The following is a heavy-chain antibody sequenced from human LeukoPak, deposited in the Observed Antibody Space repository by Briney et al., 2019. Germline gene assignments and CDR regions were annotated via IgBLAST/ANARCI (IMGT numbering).Heavy chain of an antibody. CDR3: ARDAPEWAVFDY. CDR1: GFTFSSYS. CDR2: ISYDGSNK. D-gene: IGHD2-8*01. V-gene: IGHV3-30*03. Sequence: GGSLRLSCAASGFTFSSYSMNWVRQAPGKGLEWVAVISYDGSNKYYADSVKGRFTISRDNSKNTLYLQMNSLRAEDTAVYYCARDAPEWAVFDYWGQGTLVTVSS. J-gene: IGHJ4*02.